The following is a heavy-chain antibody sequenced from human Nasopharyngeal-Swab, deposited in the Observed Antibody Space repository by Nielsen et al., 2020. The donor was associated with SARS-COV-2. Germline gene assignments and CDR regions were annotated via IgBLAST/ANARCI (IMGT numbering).Heavy chain of an antibody. CDR2: ISGGSAYT. Sequence: WIRRPPGKGLEWLSYISGGSAYTKYDDSVKGRFTISRDNAKNTLFLQMNSLRVEDTAVYFCATTVAKAFHIWGQGTMVTVSS. CDR3: ATTVAKAFHI. J-gene: IGHJ3*02. D-gene: IGHD4-17*01. V-gene: IGHV3-11*06.